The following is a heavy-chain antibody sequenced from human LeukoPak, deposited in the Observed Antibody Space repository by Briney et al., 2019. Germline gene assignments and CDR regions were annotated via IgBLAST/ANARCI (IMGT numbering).Heavy chain of an antibody. Sequence: SETLPLTCTVSGGSISSSSYYWGWIRQPPGKGLGWIGSIYYSGSTYYNPSLKSRVIISVDTSKNQFSLKLSSVTAADTAVYYCANNPNYDILTGYRYWGQGTLVTVSS. V-gene: IGHV4-39*01. CDR3: ANNPNYDILTGYRY. CDR2: IYYSGST. CDR1: GGSISSSSYY. J-gene: IGHJ4*02. D-gene: IGHD3-9*01.